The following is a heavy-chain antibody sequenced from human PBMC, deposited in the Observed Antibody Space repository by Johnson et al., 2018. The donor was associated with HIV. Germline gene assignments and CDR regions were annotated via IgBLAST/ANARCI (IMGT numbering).Heavy chain of an antibody. V-gene: IGHV3-53*01. CDR3: AKRQPLVGASF. J-gene: IGHJ3*01. CDR2: INWNGGST. D-gene: IGHD1-26*01. CDR1: GFTVSSNS. Sequence: VQLVESGGGLIQTGGSLRLSCAASGFTVSSNSMSWVRQAPGKGPEWVSGINWNGGSTYYADSVKGRFTISRDNSKNTLYLQMNSLRAEDTAVYYCAKRQPLVGASFWGQGTMVTVSS.